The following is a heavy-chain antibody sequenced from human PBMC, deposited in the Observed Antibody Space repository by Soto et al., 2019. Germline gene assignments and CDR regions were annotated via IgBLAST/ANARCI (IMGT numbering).Heavy chain of an antibody. CDR2: IYYSGST. Sequence: SETLSLTCTVSGGSISSSSYYWGWIRQPPGKGLEWIGSIYYSGSTYYNPSLKSRVTISVDTSKNQFSLKLSSVTAADTAVYYCARHGGSSRYCSSTSCYRSWFDPWGQGTLVTVSS. CDR3: ARHGGSSRYCSSTSCYRSWFDP. V-gene: IGHV4-39*01. D-gene: IGHD2-2*01. J-gene: IGHJ5*02. CDR1: GGSISSSSYY.